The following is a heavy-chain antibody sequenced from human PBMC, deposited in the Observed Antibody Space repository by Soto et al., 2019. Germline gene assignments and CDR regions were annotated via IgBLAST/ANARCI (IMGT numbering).Heavy chain of an antibody. V-gene: IGHV4-39*07. CDR3: AKDRKLSSSWYFPFDY. CDR2: IYYRGNT. Sequence: SETLSLTCSVSGDSINSDNYYWGWIRQPPGKGLEWIGSIYYRGNTYYNPSLKTRVTISLDKSKSQFSLKLNSVTAEDTAVYYCAKDRKLSSSWYFPFDYWGQGTLVTVSS. CDR1: GDSINSDNYY. D-gene: IGHD6-13*01. J-gene: IGHJ4*02.